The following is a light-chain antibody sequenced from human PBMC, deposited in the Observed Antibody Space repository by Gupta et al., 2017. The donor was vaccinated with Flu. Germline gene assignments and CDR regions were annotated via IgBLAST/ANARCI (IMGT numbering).Light chain of an antibody. V-gene: IGLV4-69*01. CDR3: QTWGTVI. Sequence: QLEVSKALSASASRGAAVKLTCTLSSGNSHYDIAWHQQRPEQAPRFSMRVNRDGSHTKGVGVPDRCLGSRTGAERYLTMTSLKSEDEADYYGQTWGTVIFGGGTSLTVL. J-gene: IGLJ2*01. CDR1: SGNSHYD. CDR2: VNRDGSH.